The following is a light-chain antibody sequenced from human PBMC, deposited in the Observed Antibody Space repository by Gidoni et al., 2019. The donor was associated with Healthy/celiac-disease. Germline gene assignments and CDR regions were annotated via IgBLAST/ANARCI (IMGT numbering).Light chain of an antibody. Sequence: SYELTQPPSVPVSPGQTARNTCSGDALPKQYAYWYQQKPGQAPVLVIYKDNERPSGIPEAFSGSSSGTTVTLTISGVQAEDEADYYYQSADSSGTYRGVFGGGTKLTVL. J-gene: IGLJ3*02. V-gene: IGLV3-25*03. CDR2: KDN. CDR1: ALPKQY. CDR3: QSADSSGTYRGV.